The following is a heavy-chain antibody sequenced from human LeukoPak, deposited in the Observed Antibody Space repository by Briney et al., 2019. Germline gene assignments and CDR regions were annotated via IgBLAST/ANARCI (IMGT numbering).Heavy chain of an antibody. Sequence: SQTLSLTCTVSGGSISSGNYYWSWIRQPAGMGLEWIVRIYISGGTDYNPSLKSRLTISIDTSKNQFYLRLSSVTAADTAVYYCARVRRNSGNKYFDPWGEGRRVTVSS. CDR2: IYISGGT. CDR3: ARVRRNSGNKYFDP. D-gene: IGHD5-12*01. J-gene: IGHJ5*02. V-gene: IGHV4-61*02. CDR1: GGSISSGNYY.